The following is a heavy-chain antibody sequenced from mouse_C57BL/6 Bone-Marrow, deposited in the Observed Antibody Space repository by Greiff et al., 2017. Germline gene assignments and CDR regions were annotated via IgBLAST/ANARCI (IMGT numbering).Heavy chain of an antibody. J-gene: IGHJ4*01. CDR2: ISDGGSYT. CDR1: GFTFSSYA. V-gene: IGHV5-4*01. CDR3: ARESYDYPHYYAMDY. Sequence: EVKLVESGGGLVKPGGSLKLSCAASGFTFSSYAMSWVRQTPEKRLEWVATISDGGSYTYYPDNVKGRFTISRDNAKNNLYMQMSHLKSEDTAMYYCARESYDYPHYYAMDYWGQGTSVTVSS. D-gene: IGHD2-4*01.